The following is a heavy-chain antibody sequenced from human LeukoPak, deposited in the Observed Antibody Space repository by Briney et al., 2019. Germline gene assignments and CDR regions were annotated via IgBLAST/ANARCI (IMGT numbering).Heavy chain of an antibody. D-gene: IGHD3-10*01. J-gene: IGHJ4*02. V-gene: IGHV1-18*01. CDR2: ISGYNGNT. CDR3: ARSELLWFGELWDDY. Sequence: ASVKVSCKASGYTFTSYGISWVRQAPGQGLEWMGWISGYNGNTNYAQKLQGRVTMTTDTSTSTAYMELRSLRSDDTAVYYCARSELLWFGELWDDYWGQGTLVTVSS. CDR1: GYTFTSYG.